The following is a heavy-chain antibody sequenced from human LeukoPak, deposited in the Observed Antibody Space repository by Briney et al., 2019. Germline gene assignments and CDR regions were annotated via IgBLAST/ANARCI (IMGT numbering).Heavy chain of an antibody. CDR3: VKGGYGYTYHYNWFDS. V-gene: IGHV3-64*01. CDR2: ISDNGGTT. J-gene: IGHJ5*01. CDR1: GFTFSSYG. Sequence: SGGSLRLSCAASGFTFSSYGMHWVRQAPGKGLECLAVISDNGGTTDYSRSVKGRFTISRDNSKNTLYLQMGSLRPEDMAVYYCVKGGYGYTYHYNWFDSWGQGTLVTVSS. D-gene: IGHD5-18*01.